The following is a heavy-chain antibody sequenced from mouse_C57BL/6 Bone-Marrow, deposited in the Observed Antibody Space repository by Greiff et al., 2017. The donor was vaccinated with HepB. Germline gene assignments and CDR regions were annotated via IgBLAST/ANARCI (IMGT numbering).Heavy chain of an antibody. J-gene: IGHJ2*01. Sequence: EVKLVESGGGLVQPGGSLSLSCAASGFTFTDYYMSLVRQPPGKALEWLGFIRNKANGYTTEYSASVKGRFTISRDNSQSILYLQMNALRAEDSATYYCARYGDYDLDYWGQGTTLTVSS. CDR2: IRNKANGYTT. CDR3: ARYGDYDLDY. D-gene: IGHD2-4*01. V-gene: IGHV7-3*01. CDR1: GFTFTDYY.